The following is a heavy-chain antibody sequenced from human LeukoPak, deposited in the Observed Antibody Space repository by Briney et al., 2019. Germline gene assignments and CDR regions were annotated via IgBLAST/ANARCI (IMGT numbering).Heavy chain of an antibody. Sequence: GGSLRLSCAASGFTFSRYWMSWVRQAPGKGLEWVANIKQDGSEKYYVDSVKGRFTISRDNAKNSLYLQMNSLRAEDTAVFYCARDVHSYGYNPIGYYYYYMDVWGKGTTVTVSS. V-gene: IGHV3-7*01. J-gene: IGHJ6*03. CDR3: ARDVHSYGYNPIGYYYYYMDV. D-gene: IGHD5-18*01. CDR1: GFTFSRYW. CDR2: IKQDGSEK.